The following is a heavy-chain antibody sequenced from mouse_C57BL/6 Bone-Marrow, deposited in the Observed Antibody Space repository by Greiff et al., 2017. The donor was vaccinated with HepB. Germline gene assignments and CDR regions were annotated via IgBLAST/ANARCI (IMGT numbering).Heavy chain of an antibody. CDR2: IHPNSGST. V-gene: IGHV1-64*01. D-gene: IGHD2-4*01. CDR1: GYTFTSYW. CDR3: ARRGYRDYEAWFAY. Sequence: QVQLQQPGAELVKPGASVKLSCKASGYTFTSYWMHWVKQRPGQGLEWIGMIHPNSGSTNYNEKFKSKATLTVDNSSSTDYMQLSSRTSEDSAVYDGARRGYRDYEAWFAYWGQGTQVTVSA. J-gene: IGHJ3*01.